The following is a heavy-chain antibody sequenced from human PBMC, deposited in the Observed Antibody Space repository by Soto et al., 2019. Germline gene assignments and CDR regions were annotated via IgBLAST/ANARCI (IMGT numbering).Heavy chain of an antibody. CDR3: ARDLRVGANSDACDV. CDR2: VNAHNHIT. D-gene: IGHD1-26*01. Sequence: QLVQSGAEVKKPGASMKVSCQASGYSFDSFGISWVRQAPGQGLEWMGRVNAHNHITKYAQKFQGRVTITRDTSKSTDYREVRRLRSDDTALYYCARDLRVGANSDACDVWGQGTMVTVSS. J-gene: IGHJ3*01. V-gene: IGHV1-18*01. CDR1: GYSFDSFG.